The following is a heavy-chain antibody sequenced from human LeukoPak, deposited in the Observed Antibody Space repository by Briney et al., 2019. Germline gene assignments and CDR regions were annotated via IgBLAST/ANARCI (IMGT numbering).Heavy chain of an antibody. CDR1: GYSFPNYW. V-gene: IGHV5-51*01. CDR2: IDPIDAET. CDR3: ARQTAMGRSGDY. Sequence: GESLKISCKASGYSFPNYWIGWGRQMPGKLLEWIGNIDPIDAETRYTASFQGQVTISVDKSLTTAYLQWNSLKASDTAMYFCARQTAMGRSGDYWGQGTLVTVSS. J-gene: IGHJ4*02. D-gene: IGHD5-18*01.